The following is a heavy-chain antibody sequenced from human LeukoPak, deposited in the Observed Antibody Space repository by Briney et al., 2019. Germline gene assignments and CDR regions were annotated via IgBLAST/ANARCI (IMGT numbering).Heavy chain of an antibody. J-gene: IGHJ4*02. V-gene: IGHV1-69*01. CDR3: AREGLYGDYVWSLDY. Sequence: SVKVSCKASGGTFSSYAISWVRQTPGQGLEWMGGIIPIFGTANYAQKFQGRVTITADESTSTAYMELSSLRSEDTAVYYCAREGLYGDYVWSLDYWGQGTLVTVSS. CDR2: IIPIFGTA. D-gene: IGHD4-17*01. CDR1: GGTFSSYA.